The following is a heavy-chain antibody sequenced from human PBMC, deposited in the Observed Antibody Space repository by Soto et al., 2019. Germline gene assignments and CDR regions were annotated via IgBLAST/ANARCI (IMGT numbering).Heavy chain of an antibody. V-gene: IGHV4-59*01. Sequence: SETLSLTCTVSGGSMSGYYWTWIRQSPGKGLEWVASVSYSGSTSYNPSLKSRVTISIDMSKNHLSLKISSVTAADTAVYYCARDWSDFGDAFDIWGQGTMVTV. CDR1: GGSMSGYY. CDR2: VSYSGST. D-gene: IGHD3-3*01. J-gene: IGHJ3*02. CDR3: ARDWSDFGDAFDI.